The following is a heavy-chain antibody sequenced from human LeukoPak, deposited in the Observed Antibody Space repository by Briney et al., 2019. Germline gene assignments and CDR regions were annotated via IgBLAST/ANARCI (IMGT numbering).Heavy chain of an antibody. V-gene: IGHV3-30*18. D-gene: IGHD5-18*01. CDR1: GFTFSSYG. Sequence: GGSLRLSCAASGFTFSSYGMHWVRQAPGKGLEWVAVISYDGSNKYYADSVKGRFTISRDNSKNTLYLQMNSLRAEDTAVYYCAKAQTQSYGGHFDYWGQGTLVTVSS. J-gene: IGHJ4*02. CDR2: ISYDGSNK. CDR3: AKAQTQSYGGHFDY.